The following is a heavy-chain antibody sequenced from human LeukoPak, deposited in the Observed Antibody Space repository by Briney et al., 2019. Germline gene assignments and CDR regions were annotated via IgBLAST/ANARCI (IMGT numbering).Heavy chain of an antibody. CDR3: ARNRVRKRGYSGYEQYYFDY. D-gene: IGHD5-12*01. Sequence: SETLSLTCTVSGGSISSYYWSWIRQPPGKGLEWIGYIYYSGSTNYNPPLKSRVTISVDTSKNQFSLKLSSVTAADTAVYYCARNRVRKRGYSGYEQYYFDYWGQGTLVTVSS. V-gene: IGHV4-59*01. CDR2: IYYSGST. J-gene: IGHJ4*02. CDR1: GGSISSYY.